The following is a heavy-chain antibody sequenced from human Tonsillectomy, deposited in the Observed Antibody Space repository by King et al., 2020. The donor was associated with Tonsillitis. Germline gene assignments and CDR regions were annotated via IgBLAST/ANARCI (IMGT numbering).Heavy chain of an antibody. Sequence: QLQESGPRLVMPSQTLSLTCTVSGGSISRGDDYWSWIRQSPGKGLEWIGYIYYSGSTFYNSSLKSRVTISINTSKTQFSLKMRSVTVADTAVYYCARADGSGGYWVPKWFDSGGQGVPVPVSS. CDR3: ARADGSGGYWVPKWFDS. D-gene: IGHD3-10*01. CDR1: GGSISRGDDY. J-gene: IGHJ5*01. V-gene: IGHV4-30-4*08. CDR2: IYYSGST.